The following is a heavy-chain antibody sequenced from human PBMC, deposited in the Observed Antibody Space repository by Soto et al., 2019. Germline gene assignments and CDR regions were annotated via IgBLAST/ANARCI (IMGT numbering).Heavy chain of an antibody. CDR2: INHSGST. Sequence: SETLSLTCAVYGGSFSGYYWSWIRRPPGKGLEWIGEINHSGSTNYNPSLKSRVTISVDTSKNQFSLKLSSVTAADTAVYYCARGRIGYFDYWGQGTLVTVSS. D-gene: IGHD3-10*01. CDR3: ARGRIGYFDY. V-gene: IGHV4-34*01. CDR1: GGSFSGYY. J-gene: IGHJ4*02.